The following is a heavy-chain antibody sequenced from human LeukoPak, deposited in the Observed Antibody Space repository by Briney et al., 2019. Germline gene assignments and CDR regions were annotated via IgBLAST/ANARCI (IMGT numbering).Heavy chain of an antibody. CDR1: GFTFGSYA. J-gene: IGHJ3*01. CDR2: IGASGADT. Sequence: GGSLRLSCEASGFTFGSYAMTWVRQAPGKGLDWVSVIGASGADTYYADSVKGRFTISRDNAKNTLYLHMSSLRAEDTAVYFCARRPRDSTGYYLGAFHAWGQGTTVTVSS. CDR3: ARRPRDSTGYYLGAFHA. D-gene: IGHD3-22*01. V-gene: IGHV3-23*01.